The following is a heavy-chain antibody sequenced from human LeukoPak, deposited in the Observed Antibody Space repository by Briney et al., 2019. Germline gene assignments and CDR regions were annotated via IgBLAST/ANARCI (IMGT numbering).Heavy chain of an antibody. D-gene: IGHD6-19*01. V-gene: IGHV4-59*08. CDR2: IYYSGST. Sequence: SETLSLTCTVSGGSISSYYWSWIRQPPGKGLEWIGYIYYSGSTNYNPSLKSRVTISVDTSKNQFSLKLSSVTAADTAVYYCARLDSSGWYDGDYWGQGTLVTVSS. J-gene: IGHJ4*02. CDR3: ARLDSSGWYDGDY. CDR1: GGSISSYY.